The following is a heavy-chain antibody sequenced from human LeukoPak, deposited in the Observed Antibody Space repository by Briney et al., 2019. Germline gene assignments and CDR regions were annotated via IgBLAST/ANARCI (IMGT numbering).Heavy chain of an antibody. J-gene: IGHJ3*01. CDR1: GFTFSSSG. CDR2: MRYDGVDT. V-gene: IGHV3-30*02. Sequence: GGSLRLSCAASGFTFSSSGMHWVRQAPGKGLEWVAFMRYDGVDTFYVDSVKGRFTISRDNSKNTLYLQMNSLRPEDTAVYYCAKDLGVWGQGTMVTVSS. CDR3: AKDLGV.